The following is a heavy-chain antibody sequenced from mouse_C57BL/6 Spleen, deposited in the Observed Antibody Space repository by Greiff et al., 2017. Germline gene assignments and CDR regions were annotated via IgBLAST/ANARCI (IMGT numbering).Heavy chain of an antibody. J-gene: IGHJ3*01. V-gene: IGHV1-19*01. CDR2: INPYNGGT. CDR3: ARYGYGYWFAY. D-gene: IGHD2-2*01. CDR1: GYTFTDYY. Sequence: EVKLQQSGPVLVKPGASVKMSCKASGYTFTDYYMNWVKQSHGKSLEWIGVINPYNGGTSYNQKFKGKATLTVDKSSSTAYMELNSLPSEDAAVYYCARYGYGYWFAYWGQGTLVTVSA.